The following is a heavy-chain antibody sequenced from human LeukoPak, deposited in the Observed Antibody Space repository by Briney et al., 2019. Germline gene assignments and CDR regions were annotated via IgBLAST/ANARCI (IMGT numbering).Heavy chain of an antibody. D-gene: IGHD2-15*01. CDR1: GLSISSNS. Sequence: GGSLRLSCAASGLSISSNSMHWVRQGPGKGLEWISSISSTGGTTYYADSVKGRFTISRDNSKNTLFLQVNSLRAEDTAIYYCAKNGDRGAYCSGGSCYPYYYYYMDVWGKGTTVTISS. V-gene: IGHV3-23*01. CDR2: ISSTGGTT. CDR3: AKNGDRGAYCSGGSCYPYYYYYMDV. J-gene: IGHJ6*03.